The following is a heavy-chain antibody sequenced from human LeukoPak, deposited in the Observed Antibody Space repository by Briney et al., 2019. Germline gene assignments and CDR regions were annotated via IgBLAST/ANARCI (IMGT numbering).Heavy chain of an antibody. Sequence: PGGSLRLSCAASGFTFSSYSMNWVRQAPGKGLEWVSYISSSSSTIYYADSVKGRFTISRDNAKNSLYLQMNSLRAEDTAVYYCATRGLRGSGWYRVDYWGQGTLVTVSS. D-gene: IGHD6-19*01. J-gene: IGHJ4*02. CDR2: ISSSSSTI. CDR1: GFTFSSYS. V-gene: IGHV3-48*01. CDR3: ATRGLRGSGWYRVDY.